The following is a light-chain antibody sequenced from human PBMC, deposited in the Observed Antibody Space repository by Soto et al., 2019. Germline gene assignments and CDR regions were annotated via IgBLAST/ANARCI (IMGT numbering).Light chain of an antibody. CDR1: QSISSW. CDR2: KAS. J-gene: IGKJ1*01. Sequence: DIQMPQSPSTLSASVGDRVTITCRASQSISSWLAWYQQKPGKAPKLLIYKASSLESGVPSRFSGSGSGTEFTLTISSLQPDDFATYYYQQYNSYPWTFGHGTKVEIK. CDR3: QQYNSYPWT. V-gene: IGKV1-5*03.